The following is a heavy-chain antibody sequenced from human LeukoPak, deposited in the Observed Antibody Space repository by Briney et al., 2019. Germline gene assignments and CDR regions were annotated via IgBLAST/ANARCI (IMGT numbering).Heavy chain of an antibody. V-gene: IGHV4-39*07. Sequence: SETLSLTCTVSGGSISSSSYYWGWIRQPPGKRLEWIGRIYTSGSTNYNPSLKSRVTMSVDTSKNQFSLKLSSVTAADTAVYYCARHPVYRTMVRGVGWFDPWGQGTLVTVSS. J-gene: IGHJ5*02. CDR3: ARHPVYRTMVRGVGWFDP. D-gene: IGHD3-10*01. CDR2: IYTSGST. CDR1: GGSISSSSYY.